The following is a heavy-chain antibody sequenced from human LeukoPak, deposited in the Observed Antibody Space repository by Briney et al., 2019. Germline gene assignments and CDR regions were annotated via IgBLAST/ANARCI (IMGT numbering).Heavy chain of an antibody. Sequence: SETLSLTCTVSGGSISSYYWSWIRQPAGKGLEWIGRIYTSGSTNYNPSLKSRVTMSVDTSKNQFSLKLSSVTAADTAVYYCAREPRDYDILTGYYNRLGFDYWSQGTLVTVSS. CDR1: GGSISSYY. V-gene: IGHV4-4*07. CDR3: AREPRDYDILTGYYNRLGFDY. CDR2: IYTSGST. D-gene: IGHD3-9*01. J-gene: IGHJ4*02.